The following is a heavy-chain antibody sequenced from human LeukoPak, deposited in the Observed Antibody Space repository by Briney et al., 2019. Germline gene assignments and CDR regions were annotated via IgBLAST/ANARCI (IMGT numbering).Heavy chain of an antibody. V-gene: IGHV4-4*02. CDR3: ARAPLIAVAGRYYYYGMDV. J-gene: IGHJ6*02. CDR2: IYHSGST. Sequence: SGTLSLTCAVSGGSISSSNWWSWVRQPPGKGLEWIGEIYHSGSTNYNPSLKSRVTISVDKSKNQSSLKLSSVTAADTAVYYCARAPLIAVAGRYYYYGMDVWGQGTTVTVSS. D-gene: IGHD6-19*01. CDR1: GGSISSSNW.